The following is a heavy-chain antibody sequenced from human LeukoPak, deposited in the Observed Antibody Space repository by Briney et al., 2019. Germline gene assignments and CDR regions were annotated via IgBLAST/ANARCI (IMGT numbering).Heavy chain of an antibody. CDR3: ARGVGATSNFDY. J-gene: IGHJ4*02. Sequence: ASVKVSCKASGYTFTSYYMHWVRQAPGQGLEWMGIINPSGGITNYAQKFQGRVTITADKSASTAHMELSSLRSEDTAMYYCARGVGATSNFDYWGQGTLVTVSS. V-gene: IGHV1-46*01. CDR1: GYTFTSYY. CDR2: INPSGGIT. D-gene: IGHD1-26*01.